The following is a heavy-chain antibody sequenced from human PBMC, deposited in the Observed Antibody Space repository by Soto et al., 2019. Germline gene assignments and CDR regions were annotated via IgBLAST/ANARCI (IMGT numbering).Heavy chain of an antibody. J-gene: IGHJ4*02. D-gene: IGHD1-26*01. V-gene: IGHV4-59*01. CDR3: ARVHSGSFLFDY. CDR2: IYYSGST. CDR1: GGSISSYY. Sequence: PSETLSLTCTVSGGSISSYYWSWIRQPPGKGLEWIGYIYYSGSTNYNPSLKSRVTISVDTSKNQFSLKLSSVTAADTAVYYCARVHSGSFLFDYWGQGTLVTVSS.